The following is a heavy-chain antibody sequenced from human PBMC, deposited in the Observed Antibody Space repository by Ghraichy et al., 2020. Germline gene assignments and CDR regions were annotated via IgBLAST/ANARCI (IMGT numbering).Heavy chain of an antibody. CDR3: ARSSRMTTVTTKEHGWFDP. D-gene: IGHD4-11*01. Sequence: ASVKVSCKASGYTFTGYYMHWVRQAPGQGLEWMGRINPNSGCTNYAQKFQGRVTMTRDTSISTAYMELSRLRSDDTAVYYCARSSRMTTVTTKEHGWFDPWGQGTLVTVSS. CDR2: INPNSGCT. J-gene: IGHJ5*02. V-gene: IGHV1-2*06. CDR1: GYTFTGYY.